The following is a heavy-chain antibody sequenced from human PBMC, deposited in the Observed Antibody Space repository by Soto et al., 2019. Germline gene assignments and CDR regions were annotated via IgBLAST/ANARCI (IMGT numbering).Heavy chain of an antibody. CDR2: ISYDGSNK. CDR1: GFTFSSYA. V-gene: IGHV3-30-3*01. D-gene: IGHD1-26*01. J-gene: IGHJ4*02. CDR3: ARGRTTFDY. Sequence: QVQLVESGGGVVQPGRSLRLSCAASGFTFSSYAMHWVRQAPGKGLEWVAVISYDGSNKYYADSVKGRFTISRDNSKNTLYLQMNSLRAEDTAVYYCARGRTTFDYWGQGTLVTVSS.